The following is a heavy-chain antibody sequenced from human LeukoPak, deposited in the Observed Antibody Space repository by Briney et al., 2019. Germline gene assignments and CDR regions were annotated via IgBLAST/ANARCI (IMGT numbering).Heavy chain of an antibody. CDR1: GFTFSSYS. V-gene: IGHV3-33*08. J-gene: IGHJ4*02. Sequence: GGSLRLSCAASGFTFSSYSMNWVRQAPGKGLEWVAVIWYDGSDKYYADSVKGRFTISRDNSKNTLYVQMNSLRVEDTAVYHCARGGYYDFWSGTFDYWGQGTLVTVSS. D-gene: IGHD3-3*01. CDR3: ARGGYYDFWSGTFDY. CDR2: IWYDGSDK.